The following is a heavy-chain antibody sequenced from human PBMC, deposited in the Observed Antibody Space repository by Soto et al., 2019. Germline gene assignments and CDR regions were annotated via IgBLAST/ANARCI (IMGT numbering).Heavy chain of an antibody. CDR1: GGSITSGSFY. J-gene: IGHJ4*02. D-gene: IGHD2-15*01. V-gene: IGHV4-39*01. CDR2: VHYSGTT. CDR3: GSDFGRHRTDY. Sequence: QLHLQESGPGLVKPSETLSLTCTVSGGSITSGSFYWGWIRQPPGKGLEWIGTVHYSGTTYYNPSLSSLTSRLTLSMDTSKNQFSLKVTSVTAADTAVYYRGSDFGRHRTDYWGQGALVTVSS.